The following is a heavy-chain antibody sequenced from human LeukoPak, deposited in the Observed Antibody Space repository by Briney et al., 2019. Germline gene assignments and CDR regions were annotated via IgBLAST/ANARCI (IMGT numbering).Heavy chain of an antibody. Sequence: ASVKVSCKASGGTFSSYAISWVRQALGQGLEWMGGIIPIFGTANYAQKFQGRVTITTDESTSTAYMKLSSLRSEDTAVYYCAGGEDYYDSSGNYWGQGTLVTVSS. CDR1: GGTFSSYA. D-gene: IGHD3-22*01. V-gene: IGHV1-69*05. CDR3: AGGEDYYDSSGNY. J-gene: IGHJ4*02. CDR2: IIPIFGTA.